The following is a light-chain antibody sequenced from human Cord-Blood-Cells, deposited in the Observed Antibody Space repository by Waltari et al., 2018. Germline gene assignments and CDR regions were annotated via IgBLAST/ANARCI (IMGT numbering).Light chain of an antibody. J-gene: IGKJ2*01. CDR2: DAS. V-gene: IGKV1-33*01. CDR1: HDISNY. CDR3: QHYDNLPMYT. Sequence: DIQMTQSPSSLSASVGDRVTITCQASHDISNYLNWYQQKPGKAPKLLIYDASNLETGVPSRFSGSRSGTDFTFTISILQPEDIATYYCQHYDNLPMYTFGQGTKLAIK.